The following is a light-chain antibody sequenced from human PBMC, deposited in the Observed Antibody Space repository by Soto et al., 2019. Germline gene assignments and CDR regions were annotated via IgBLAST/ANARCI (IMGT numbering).Light chain of an antibody. CDR3: TSYTSSSTLYV. CDR2: DVR. CDR1: SSDVGGYNY. V-gene: IGLV2-14*01. J-gene: IGLJ1*01. Sequence: QSVLTQPASVSGSPGQSITISGTGTSSDVGGYNYVSWYQQHPGKAPKLMIYDVRNRASGASNRFSGSKSGNTASLTISGLQAEDEADYYCTSYTSSSTLYVFGTGTKVTVL.